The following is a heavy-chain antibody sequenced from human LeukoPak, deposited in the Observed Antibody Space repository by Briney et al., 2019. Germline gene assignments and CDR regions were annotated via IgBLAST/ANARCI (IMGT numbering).Heavy chain of an antibody. D-gene: IGHD3-22*01. V-gene: IGHV4-39*07. CDR2: IYYSGST. Sequence: PSETLSLTCTVSGGSISSSSYYWGWIRQPPGKGLERIGSIYYSGSTYYNPSLKSRVTISVDTSKNQFSLKLSSVTAADTAVYYCARGGGVGGYQEHYFDYWGQGTLVTVSS. CDR3: ARGGGVGGYQEHYFDY. J-gene: IGHJ4*02. CDR1: GGSISSSSYY.